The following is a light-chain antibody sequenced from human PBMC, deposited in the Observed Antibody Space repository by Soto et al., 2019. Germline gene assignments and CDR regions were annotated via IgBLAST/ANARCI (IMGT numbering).Light chain of an antibody. CDR1: QSVRDW. Sequence: DIQMTQSPSTLSASVGDRVTVTCRASQSVRDWVAWYQQQAGRAPRLLIYNASSLQSGVPSRFSGSGVGTEFTLTISSLQPDDFASYYCQQYYSYSPLTFGGGTKVEIK. J-gene: IGKJ4*01. CDR2: NAS. V-gene: IGKV1-5*03. CDR3: QQYYSYSPLT.